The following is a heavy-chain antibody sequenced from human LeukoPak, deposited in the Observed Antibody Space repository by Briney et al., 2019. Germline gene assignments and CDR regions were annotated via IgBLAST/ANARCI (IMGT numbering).Heavy chain of an antibody. CDR2: IYYSGST. V-gene: IGHV4-39*01. CDR1: GGSISSYY. Sequence: SETLSLTCTVSGGSISSYYWGWIRQPPGKGLEWIGSIYYSGSTYYNPSLKSRVTISVDTSKNQFSLKLSSVTAADTAVYYCARLGYYDSSGYPDIWGQGTMVTVSS. D-gene: IGHD3-22*01. CDR3: ARLGYYDSSGYPDI. J-gene: IGHJ3*02.